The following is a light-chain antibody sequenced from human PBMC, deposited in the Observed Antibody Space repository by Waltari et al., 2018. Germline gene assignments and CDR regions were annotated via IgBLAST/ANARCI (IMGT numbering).Light chain of an antibody. Sequence: QSALTQPAPVSGSPGQSITISCTGTSSDVGGYNSVSWYQQHPGKAPKLIIFDVSDRPSGVSNRFSGSKSGNTASLTISGLQAEDEADYYCSSYIGSSTLELFGGGTSLTVL. J-gene: IGLJ2*01. CDR1: SSDVGGYNS. V-gene: IGLV2-14*03. CDR2: DVS. CDR3: SSYIGSSTLEL.